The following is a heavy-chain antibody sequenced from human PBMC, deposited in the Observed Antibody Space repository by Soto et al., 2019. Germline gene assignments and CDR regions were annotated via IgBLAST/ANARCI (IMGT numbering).Heavy chain of an antibody. CDR2: INSDGSDT. V-gene: IGHV3-74*03. D-gene: IGHD2-2*01. J-gene: IGHJ3*01. CDR3: TSSRGHSAINAFEF. Sequence: DVQLVESGGGSAQPGGSLTLSCEASGFSFSSHWMHWVRQAPGRGLMWVSGINSDGSDTMYADSVKGRFTISRDNAQNTGSLPINGLRAEDTGHYYCTSSRGHSAINAFEFWGQGAMVTVSS. CDR1: GFSFSSHW.